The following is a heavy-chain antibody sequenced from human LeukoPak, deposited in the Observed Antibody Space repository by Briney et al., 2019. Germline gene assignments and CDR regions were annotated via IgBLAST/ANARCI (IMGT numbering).Heavy chain of an antibody. Sequence: SETLSLTCTVSGGSISSYYWSWIRQPPGKGLEWIGYIYYSGSTNYNPSLKSRVTISVDTSKNQFSLKLSSVTAADTAVYYCARDRDWNSGFDYWGQGTLVTASS. CDR3: ARDRDWNSGFDY. D-gene: IGHD1-7*01. CDR2: IYYSGST. V-gene: IGHV4-59*01. CDR1: GGSISSYY. J-gene: IGHJ4*02.